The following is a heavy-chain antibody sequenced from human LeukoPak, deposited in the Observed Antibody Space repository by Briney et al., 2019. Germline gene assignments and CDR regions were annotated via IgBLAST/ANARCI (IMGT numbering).Heavy chain of an antibody. CDR2: ISYDGSNK. Sequence: GGSLRLSCAASGFTFSSYAMHWVRQAPGKGLEWVAVISYDGSNKYYADSVKGRFTISRDNSKNTLYLQMNSLRAEDTAVYYCARDLGTEPKQQRPWGQGTMVTVSS. D-gene: IGHD6-13*01. CDR3: ARDLGTEPKQQRP. J-gene: IGHJ3*01. V-gene: IGHV3-30-3*01. CDR1: GFTFSSYA.